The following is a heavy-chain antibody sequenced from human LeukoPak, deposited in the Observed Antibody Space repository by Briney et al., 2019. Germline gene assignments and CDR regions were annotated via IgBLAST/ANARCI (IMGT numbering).Heavy chain of an antibody. CDR1: GGSISSYY. Sequence: SETLSLTCTVSGGSISSYYWSWIRQPAGKGLEWIGRIYTSGSTNYNPSLKSRVTMSVDTSKNQFSLKLSSVTAADTAVYYCARDPSPSLWFGEPDYYYYGMDVWGQGTTVTVSS. CDR3: ARDPSPSLWFGEPDYYYYGMDV. V-gene: IGHV4-4*07. CDR2: IYTSGST. J-gene: IGHJ6*02. D-gene: IGHD3-10*01.